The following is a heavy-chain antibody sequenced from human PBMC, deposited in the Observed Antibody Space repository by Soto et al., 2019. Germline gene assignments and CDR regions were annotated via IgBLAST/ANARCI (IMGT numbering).Heavy chain of an antibody. CDR2: LNVGTGDT. V-gene: IGHV1-3*01. J-gene: IGHJ4*02. D-gene: IGHD5-18*01. Sequence: ASVKVSCKATGYTFTAYALDWVRQTPGQRLEWVGWLNVGTGDTEYSQQFQGRVNITRDTSARTLYMELSSLRSEDTAVYYCARDVDTSMSAPLDYWGQGSLVTVSS. CDR1: GYTFTAYA. CDR3: ARDVDTSMSAPLDY.